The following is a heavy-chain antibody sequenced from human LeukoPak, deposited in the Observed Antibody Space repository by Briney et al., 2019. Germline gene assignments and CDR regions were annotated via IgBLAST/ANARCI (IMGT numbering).Heavy chain of an antibody. V-gene: IGHV1-2*02. J-gene: IGHJ6*03. D-gene: IGHD6-13*01. CDR2: INPNSGGT. CDR1: GYTFTGYY. CDR3: ARSKYSSSWSTPYYMDV. Sequence: ASVKVSCKASGYTFTGYYMHWVRQAPGQGLEWMGCINPNSGGTNYAQKFQGRVTMSRDTSISTAYMELSRLRSDDTAVYYCARSKYSSSWSTPYYMDVWGKGTTVTVSS.